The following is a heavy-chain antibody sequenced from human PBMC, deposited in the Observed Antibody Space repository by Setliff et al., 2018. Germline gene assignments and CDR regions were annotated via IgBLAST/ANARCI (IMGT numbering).Heavy chain of an antibody. D-gene: IGHD3-3*01. V-gene: IGHV4-31*03. Sequence: PSETLSLTCTVSGGSISSGTYYWSWIRQHPGKGLEWIGYIYYSGTTYCNPSLKSRVTISLDTSKNQLSLKLSSVTAADTAVYYCARMSGFLYMDVWGKGTTVTVSS. CDR3: ARMSGFLYMDV. CDR2: IYYSGTT. J-gene: IGHJ6*03. CDR1: GGSISSGTYY.